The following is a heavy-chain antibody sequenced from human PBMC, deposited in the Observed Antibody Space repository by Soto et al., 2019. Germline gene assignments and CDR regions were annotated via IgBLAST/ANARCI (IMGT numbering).Heavy chain of an antibody. CDR3: ARGGVSSSSGQRGPFPGPEDY. CDR2: IWYDGRNK. Sequence: QVQLVESGGGVVQPGRSLRLSCAASGFTFSSYGMHWVRQAPGKGLEWVSVIWYDGRNKYYADSVKGRFTICRDNSKNTLYVQMNGLRAEDTAVYYCARGGVSSSSGQRGPFPGPEDYCGQGTLVTVS. V-gene: IGHV3-33*01. D-gene: IGHD6-6*01. CDR1: GFTFSSYG. J-gene: IGHJ4*02.